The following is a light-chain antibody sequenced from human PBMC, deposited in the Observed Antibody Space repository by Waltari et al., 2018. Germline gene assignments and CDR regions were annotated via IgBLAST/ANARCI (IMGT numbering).Light chain of an antibody. Sequence: EIVMTQSPATLSWSPGERAIISCRASQRVTTNLAWYQQTPGQPPRLLIYGASTRATDIPARFSGSGSGTEFTLTITSLQSEDFAVYYCHQYNDGPPFNFGQGTKLEIK. CDR3: HQYNDGPPFN. V-gene: IGKV3-15*01. J-gene: IGKJ2*01. CDR2: GAS. CDR1: QRVTTN.